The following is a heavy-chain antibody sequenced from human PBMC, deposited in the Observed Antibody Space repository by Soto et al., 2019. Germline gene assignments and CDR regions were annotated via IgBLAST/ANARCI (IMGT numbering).Heavy chain of an antibody. CDR3: ARIYDRGSHYIWYY. J-gene: IGHJ4*02. CDR2: SRNKANSYTT. CDR1: GFTFSDHY. Sequence: PGGSLRLSCAASGFTFSDHYMDWVRQAPGKGLEWVGRSRNKANSYTTEYAASVKGRFTISRDDSKNSLYLQMNSLKTEDTAVYYCARIYDRGSHYIWYYWGQGTLVTVS. D-gene: IGHD3-16*01. V-gene: IGHV3-72*01.